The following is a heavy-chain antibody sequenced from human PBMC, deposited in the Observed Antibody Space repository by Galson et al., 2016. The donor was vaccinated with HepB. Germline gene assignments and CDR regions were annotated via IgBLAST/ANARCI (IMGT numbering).Heavy chain of an antibody. D-gene: IGHD3-3*01. CDR2: LSSDGRNK. CDR1: GFSFSSYV. V-gene: IGHV3-30-3*01. J-gene: IGHJ6*01. CDR3: ARGVTIFGVVTNPSDV. Sequence: SLRLSCAASGFSFSSYVMNWVRQAPGKGLEWVAFLSSDGRNKFYADSVKGRFTIARDNSKNTLYLQMSSLRGEDTAVYYCARGVTIFGVVTNPSDVWGQGTTVTVSS.